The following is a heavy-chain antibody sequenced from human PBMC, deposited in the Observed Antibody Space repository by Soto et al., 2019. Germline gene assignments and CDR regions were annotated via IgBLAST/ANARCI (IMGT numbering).Heavy chain of an antibody. Sequence: VQLVQSGAEVKKPGASVKVSFKASGYTFTNYGISGVRQAPGQGLEWMGWISAYNGNTKYAQKLQGRVTMTTDTDTITAYLALRSLRPDDTAVYYWAIDSPPGDYWGPGTLVTV. V-gene: IGHV1-18*01. CDR2: ISAYNGNT. CDR3: AIDSPPGDY. CDR1: GYTFTNYG. J-gene: IGHJ4*02.